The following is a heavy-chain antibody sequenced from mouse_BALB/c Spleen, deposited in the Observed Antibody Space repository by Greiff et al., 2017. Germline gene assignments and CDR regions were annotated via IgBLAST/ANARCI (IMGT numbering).Heavy chain of an antibody. CDR1: GFTFSSFG. Sequence: EVMLVESGGGLVQPGGSRKLSCAASGFTFSSFGMHWVRQAPEKGLEWVAYISSGSSTIYYADTVKGRFTISRDNPKNTLFLQMTSLRSEDTAMYYCAREGSFPPFDYWGQGTTLTVSS. CDR2: ISSGSSTI. CDR3: AREGSFPPFDY. V-gene: IGHV5-17*02. J-gene: IGHJ2*01.